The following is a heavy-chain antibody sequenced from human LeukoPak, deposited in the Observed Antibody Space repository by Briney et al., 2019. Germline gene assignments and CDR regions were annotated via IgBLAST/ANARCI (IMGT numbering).Heavy chain of an antibody. CDR1: GFTLSSYA. Sequence: GGSLRLSCAASGFTLSSYAMHWVRQAPGKGLEWVAVIWYDGSNKYYADSVKGRFTISRDNSKNTLYLQMNSLRAEDTAVYYCAREHNEPYCGGDCYSGFFDYWGQGTLVTVSS. J-gene: IGHJ4*02. CDR2: IWYDGSNK. V-gene: IGHV3-33*08. CDR3: AREHNEPYCGGDCYSGFFDY. D-gene: IGHD2-21*02.